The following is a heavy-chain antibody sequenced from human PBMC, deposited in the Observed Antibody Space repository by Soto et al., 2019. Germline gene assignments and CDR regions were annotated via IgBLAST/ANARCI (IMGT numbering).Heavy chain of an antibody. CDR1: VGSISSYY. V-gene: IGHV4-59*01. Sequence: SETLSLSCTVSVGSISSYYWSWIRQPPGKGLEWIVYIYYSGSTNYNPSLKSRVTISVDTSKNQFSLKLSSVTAADTAVYYCANWVKNNWFDPWGQGTLVTVPQ. D-gene: IGHD3-16*01. CDR2: IYYSGST. CDR3: ANWVKNNWFDP. J-gene: IGHJ5*02.